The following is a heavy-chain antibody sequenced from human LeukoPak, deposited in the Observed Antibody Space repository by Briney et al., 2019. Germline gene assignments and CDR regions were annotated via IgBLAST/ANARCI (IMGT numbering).Heavy chain of an antibody. J-gene: IGHJ4*02. CDR1: GFTFADYG. CDR3: ARAQRYYDSSGSDY. V-gene: IGHV3-20*04. Sequence: GGSLRLSWAAAGFTFADYGMTWVRQAPGKGLEWVSVINWDGGSTGYADSVKGRFTISRDNAKNSLYLQMNSLRAEDTALYYCARAQRYYDSSGSDYWGQGTLVPVSS. CDR2: INWDGGST. D-gene: IGHD3-22*01.